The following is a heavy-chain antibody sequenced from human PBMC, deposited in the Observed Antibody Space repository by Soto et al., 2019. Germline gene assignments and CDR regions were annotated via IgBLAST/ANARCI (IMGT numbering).Heavy chain of an antibody. Sequence: GGSLRLSCAASGFTFSSHAMSWVRQAPGKGLEWVSAISGGGGYTYYPDSVKGRFTISRDNAENTLYLQMHSLRAEDTAVYYCASSPGRVVVAASGAFDFWGQGTMVTVSS. CDR3: ASSPGRVVVAASGAFDF. CDR1: GFTFSSHA. V-gene: IGHV3-23*01. D-gene: IGHD2-15*01. CDR2: ISGGGGYT. J-gene: IGHJ3*01.